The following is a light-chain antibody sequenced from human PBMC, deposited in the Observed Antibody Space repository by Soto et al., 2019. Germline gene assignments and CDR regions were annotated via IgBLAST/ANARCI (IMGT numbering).Light chain of an antibody. V-gene: IGLV1-51*01. CDR2: GVS. CDR3: SSFTSNYFYV. CDR1: SSNIGNNY. J-gene: IGLJ1*01. Sequence: QSVLTQPPSVSAAPGQKVTISCSGSSSNIGNNYVSWYQQLPGTAPKLIIYGVSHRPSGVSTRFSASRSAYTASLTISGLQAEDEADFYCSSFTSNYFYVFGPGTKLTVL.